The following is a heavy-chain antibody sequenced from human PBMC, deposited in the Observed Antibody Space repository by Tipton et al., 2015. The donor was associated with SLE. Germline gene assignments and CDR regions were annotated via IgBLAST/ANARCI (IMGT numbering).Heavy chain of an antibody. V-gene: IGHV4-4*09. D-gene: IGHD2-8*01. CDR1: DGSISDYY. J-gene: IGHJ3*01. CDR2: ISDSGSS. Sequence: PGLVKPSETLSLTCTVSDGSISDYYWTWIRQPAGEGLEWIGYISDSGSSNNNPSLRSRVTISLDTSKNQFSLKLSSVTAADTAVYYCARAPSTRSCTSGVCYGPDAFDVWGQGTMVTVSS. CDR3: ARAPSTRSCTSGVCYGPDAFDV.